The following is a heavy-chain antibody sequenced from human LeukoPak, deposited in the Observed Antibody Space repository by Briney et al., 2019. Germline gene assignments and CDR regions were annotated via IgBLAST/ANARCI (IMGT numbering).Heavy chain of an antibody. CDR3: ARALSDYVDYYYYYYMDV. D-gene: IGHD4-17*01. V-gene: IGHV3-20*04. J-gene: IGHJ6*03. CDR1: GFTFDDYG. Sequence: GGSLRLSCAASGFTFDDYGMSWVRQAPGKGLEWVSGINWYGGSTGYVDSVKGRFTISRDNAKNSLYLQMNSLRAEDTALYYCARALSDYVDYYYYYYMDVWGKGTTVTVSS. CDR2: INWYGGST.